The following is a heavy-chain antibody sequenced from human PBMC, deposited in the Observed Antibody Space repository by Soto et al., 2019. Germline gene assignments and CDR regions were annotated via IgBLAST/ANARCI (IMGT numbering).Heavy chain of an antibody. V-gene: IGHV4-30-2*01. CDR1: GGSISSGGYS. CDR3: ARAWEGKHFDY. D-gene: IGHD1-26*01. Sequence: PSETLSLTCAVSGGSISSGGYSWSWIRQPPGKGLEWIGYIYHSGSTYYNPSLKSRVTISVDRSKNQFSLKLSSVTAADTAVYYCARAWEGKHFDYWGQGTLVTAPQ. CDR2: IYHSGST. J-gene: IGHJ4*02.